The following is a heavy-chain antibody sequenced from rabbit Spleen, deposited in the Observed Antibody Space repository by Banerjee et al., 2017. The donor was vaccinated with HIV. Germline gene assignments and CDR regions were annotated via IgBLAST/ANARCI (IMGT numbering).Heavy chain of an antibody. Sequence: EQLLESGGGLVKPEGSLKLSCTASGFSFSNKAVMCWVRQAPGKGLELIATIYSSAGFTGYATWAKGRFTLSKTSSTTVTLHMTSLTAADTATYFCASDHNYGGLWGPGTLVTVS. D-gene: IGHD6-1*01. V-gene: IGHV1S45*01. CDR2: IYSSAGFT. CDR1: GFSFSNKAV. J-gene: IGHJ4*01. CDR3: ASDHNYGGL.